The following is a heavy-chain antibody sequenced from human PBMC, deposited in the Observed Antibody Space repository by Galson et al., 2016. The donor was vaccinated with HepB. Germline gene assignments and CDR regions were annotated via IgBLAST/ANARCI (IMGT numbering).Heavy chain of an antibody. CDR3: ARVREQQLLDAFDI. V-gene: IGHV3-33*01. CDR1: GFTFNSFG. Sequence: SLRLSCAASGFTFNSFGMHWVRQAPGKGLEWVAVIWYDGSNKYYGDSVKGRFTISRDNVKKSLYLQMNSLRPEDTAVYYCARVREQQLLDAFDIWGQGTMVTVSS. D-gene: IGHD6-13*01. J-gene: IGHJ3*02. CDR2: IWYDGSNK.